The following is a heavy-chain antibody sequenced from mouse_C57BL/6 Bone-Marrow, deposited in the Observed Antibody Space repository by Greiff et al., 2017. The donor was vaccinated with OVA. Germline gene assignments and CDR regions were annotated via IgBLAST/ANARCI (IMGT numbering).Heavy chain of an antibody. CDR3: AKNSITTVASYAMDY. V-gene: IGHV2-4*01. CDR1: GFSLTSYG. Sequence: VKLVESGPGLVQPSQSLSITCTVSGFSLTSYGVHWVRQPPGKGLEWLGVIWSGGSTDYNAAFISRLSISKDNSKSQVFFKMNSLQADDTAIYYCAKNSITTVASYAMDYWGQGTSVTVSS. CDR2: IWSGGST. J-gene: IGHJ4*01. D-gene: IGHD1-1*01.